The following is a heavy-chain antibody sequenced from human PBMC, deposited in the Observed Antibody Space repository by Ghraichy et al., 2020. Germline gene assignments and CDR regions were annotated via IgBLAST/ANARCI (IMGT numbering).Heavy chain of an antibody. CDR1: GFNFTIYS. CDR2: ISSSSSSI. J-gene: IGHJ6*02. D-gene: IGHD4-11*01. CDR3: ARDWTPAYTNRFYYYGLDV. V-gene: IGHV3-48*04. Sequence: GGSLRLSCGGSGFNFTIYSFNWVRQAPGKGLEWTSYISSSSSSIYYADSVQGRFTVSRDNAKNAVYLQINSLRVEDTAVYYCARDWTPAYTNRFYYYGLDVWGQGTTVIVSS.